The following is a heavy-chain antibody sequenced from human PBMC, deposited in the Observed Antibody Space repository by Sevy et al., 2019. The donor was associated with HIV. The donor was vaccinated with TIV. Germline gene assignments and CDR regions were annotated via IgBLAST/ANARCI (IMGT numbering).Heavy chain of an antibody. CDR1: GFPFSSYN. V-gene: IGHV3-21*01. D-gene: IGHD3-3*01. CDR3: ARDKTILEGRYGMDV. CDR2: ITSGSSYI. J-gene: IGHJ6*02. Sequence: GGSLRLSCAASGFPFSSYNINWVRQAPGKGLEWVSSITSGSSYIFYADSVKGRFTTSRDNAKNSLYLQMNSLRAEDTAVYYCARDKTILEGRYGMDVWGQGTTVTVSS.